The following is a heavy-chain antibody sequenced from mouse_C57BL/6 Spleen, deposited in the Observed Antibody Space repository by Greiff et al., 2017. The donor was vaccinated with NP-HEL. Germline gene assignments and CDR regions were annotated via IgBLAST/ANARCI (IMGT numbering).Heavy chain of an antibody. CDR1: GFTFSDYG. V-gene: IGHV5-17*01. CDR2: ISSGSSTI. D-gene: IGHD2-4*01. CDR3: ATPYDYDVGFAY. Sequence: EVQLQESGGGLVKPGGSLKLSCAASGFTFSDYGMHWVRQAPEKGLEWVAYISSGSSTIYYADTVKGRFTISRDNAKNTLFLQMTSLRSEDTAMYYCATPYDYDVGFAYWGQGTLVTVSA. J-gene: IGHJ3*01.